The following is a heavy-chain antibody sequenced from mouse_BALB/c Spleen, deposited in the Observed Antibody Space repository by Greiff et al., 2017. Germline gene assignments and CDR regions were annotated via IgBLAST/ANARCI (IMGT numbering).Heavy chain of an antibody. CDR2: IWSGGST. J-gene: IGHJ3*01. Sequence: VKLMESGPGLVQPSQSLSITCTVSGFSLTSYGVHWVRQSPGKGLEWLGVIWSGGSTDYNAAFISRLSISKDNSKSQVFFKMNSLQADDTAIYYCTSYDYEGAWFAYWGQGTLVTVSA. CDR3: TSYDYEGAWFAY. D-gene: IGHD2-4*01. CDR1: GFSLTSYG. V-gene: IGHV2-4-1*01.